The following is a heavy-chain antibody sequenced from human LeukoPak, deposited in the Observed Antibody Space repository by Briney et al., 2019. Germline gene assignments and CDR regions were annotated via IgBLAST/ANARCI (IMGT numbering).Heavy chain of an antibody. CDR2: ISYDGSNK. V-gene: IGHV3-30*18. Sequence: GGSLRLSCAASGFTFSSYGMHWVRQAPGKGLEWVAVISYDGSNKYYADSVKGRFTISRDNSKNTLYLQMNSLRAEDTAVYYCAKVLRPPGGGPYFDYWGQGTLVTVSS. CDR1: GFTFSSYG. J-gene: IGHJ4*02. D-gene: IGHD2-8*02. CDR3: AKVLRPPGGGPYFDY.